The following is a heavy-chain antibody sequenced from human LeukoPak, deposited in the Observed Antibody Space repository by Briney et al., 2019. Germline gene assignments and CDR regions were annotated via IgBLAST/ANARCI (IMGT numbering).Heavy chain of an antibody. D-gene: IGHD2-2*02. CDR2: ISSSSSYI. J-gene: IGHJ3*02. CDR1: GFTFSSYS. CDR3: AKVRYCSSTSCYTDAFDI. Sequence: PGGSLRLSCAASGFTFSSYSMNWVRQAPGKGLEWVSSISSSSSYIYYADSVKGRFTISRDNAKNSLYLQMNSLRAEDTAVYYCAKVRYCSSTSCYTDAFDIWGQGTMVTVS. V-gene: IGHV3-21*01.